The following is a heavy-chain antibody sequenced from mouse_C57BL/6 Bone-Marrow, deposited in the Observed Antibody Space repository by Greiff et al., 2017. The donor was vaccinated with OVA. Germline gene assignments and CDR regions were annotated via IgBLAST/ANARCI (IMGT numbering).Heavy chain of an antibody. CDR2: IYPGSGNT. D-gene: IGHD4-1*01. CDR3: TRGDWDYFDY. V-gene: IGHV1-84*01. Sequence: QVQLRPSGPELVKPGASVKISCKASGYTFTDYYINWVKQRPGQGLEWIGWIYPGSGNTKYNEKFKDKATLTVDTSSSTAYMQLSSLTSDDSAVYFCTRGDWDYFDYWGQGTTLTVSS. J-gene: IGHJ2*01. CDR1: GYTFTDYY.